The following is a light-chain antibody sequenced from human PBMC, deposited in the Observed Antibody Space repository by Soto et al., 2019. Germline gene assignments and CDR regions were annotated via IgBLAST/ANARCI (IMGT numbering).Light chain of an antibody. J-gene: IGKJ2*01. CDR1: HSVSSSY. CDR3: QQYGSAPPYT. Sequence: IVLTQSPGTLSLSPGERATLSCRASHSVSSSYLAWYQQKPGQAPRLLIYGASSRATGIPDRFSGSGSGTDFTLTTSRLEPEDFAVYYCQQYGSAPPYTFGQGTKLEIK. V-gene: IGKV3-20*01. CDR2: GAS.